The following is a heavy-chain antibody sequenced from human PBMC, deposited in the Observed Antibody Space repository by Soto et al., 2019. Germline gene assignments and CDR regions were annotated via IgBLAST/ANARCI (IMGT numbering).Heavy chain of an antibody. D-gene: IGHD6-19*01. V-gene: IGHV1-69*02. J-gene: IGHJ4*02. CDR2: IIPILGIA. Sequence: QVQLVQSGAEVKKPGSSVKVSCKASGGTFSSYTISWVRQAPGQGLEWMGRIIPILGIANYARKFQGRVTITADKSTSTAYMELSSLRSEDTAVYYCAIAVAAQEVDYWGQGTLVTVSS. CDR1: GGTFSSYT. CDR3: AIAVAAQEVDY.